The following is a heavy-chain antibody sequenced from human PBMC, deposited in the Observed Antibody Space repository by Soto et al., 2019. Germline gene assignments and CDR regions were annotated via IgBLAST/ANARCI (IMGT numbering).Heavy chain of an antibody. CDR3: AREGGESSDGLYYFDS. V-gene: IGHV4-30-4*01. J-gene: IGHJ4*02. CDR1: GGSTCSANY. Sequence: PSESLSLACTVSGGSTCSANYWSWIRQPPGKGLEWIGHIYYSGNTDYNPSLKSRLAISIDTSKNQFSLKLSSVTAADTAVYFCAREGGESSDGLYYFDSWGQGSLVTVSS. CDR2: IYYSGNT. D-gene: IGHD3-16*01.